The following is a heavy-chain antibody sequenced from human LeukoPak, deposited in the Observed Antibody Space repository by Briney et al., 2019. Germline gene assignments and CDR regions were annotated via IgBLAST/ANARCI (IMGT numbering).Heavy chain of an antibody. CDR1: GGSFSGYY. CDR3: ARVWTTGDTAMVSSYFGY. V-gene: IGHV4-34*01. Sequence: PSETLSLTCAVYGGSFSGYYWSWIRQPPGKGLEWIGEINHSGSTNYNPSLKSRVTTSVDTSKNQFSLKLSSVTAADTAVYYCARVWTTGDTAMVSSYFGYWGQGTLVTVSS. D-gene: IGHD5-18*01. J-gene: IGHJ4*02. CDR2: INHSGST.